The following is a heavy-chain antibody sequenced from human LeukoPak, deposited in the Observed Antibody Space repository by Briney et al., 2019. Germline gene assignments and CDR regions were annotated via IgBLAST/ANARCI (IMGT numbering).Heavy chain of an antibody. Sequence: SQTLSLTCTVSGCSISSGDYYWSWIRQPPGKGLGWIGYIYYSGSTYYNPSLKRRVTISVDTSKNQFSLKLSSVTAADTAVYYCARGSGYDLGFFDYWGQGTLVTVSS. CDR3: ARGSGYDLGFFDY. CDR2: IYYSGST. CDR1: GCSISSGDYY. D-gene: IGHD5-12*01. J-gene: IGHJ4*02. V-gene: IGHV4-30-4*01.